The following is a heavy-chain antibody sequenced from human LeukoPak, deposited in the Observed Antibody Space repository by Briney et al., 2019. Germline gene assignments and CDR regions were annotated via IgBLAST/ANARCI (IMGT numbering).Heavy chain of an antibody. D-gene: IGHD3-22*01. CDR1: GFTFSSYA. J-gene: IGHJ4*02. Sequence: GGSLRLSCAASGFTFSSYAMSWVRQAPGKGLEWVAVISYDGSNKYYADSVKGRFTISRDNSKNTLYLQMNSLRAEDTAVYYCAKCYYDSSGYSPPDYWGQGTLVTVSS. CDR2: ISYDGSNK. CDR3: AKCYYDSSGYSPPDY. V-gene: IGHV3-30*18.